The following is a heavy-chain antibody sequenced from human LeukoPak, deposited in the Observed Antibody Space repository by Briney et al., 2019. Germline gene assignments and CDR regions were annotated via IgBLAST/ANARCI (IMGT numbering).Heavy chain of an antibody. D-gene: IGHD3-9*01. CDR2: VYYSGKT. CDR3: AREASGGYDILNGYFNSGFDI. J-gene: IGHJ3*02. Sequence: SETLSLTCAVSGGSLITADFFWGWIRQPPGKGLEWIGSVYYSGKTYYNPSLKSRVSISVDTSKNQFSLRLTSVTAADTAVYYCAREASGGYDILNGYFNSGFDIWGQGTTVTASS. V-gene: IGHV4-39*07. CDR1: GGSLITADFF.